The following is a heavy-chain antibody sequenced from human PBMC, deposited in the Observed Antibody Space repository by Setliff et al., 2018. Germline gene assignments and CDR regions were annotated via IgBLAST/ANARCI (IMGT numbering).Heavy chain of an antibody. CDR1: GSTFSTYD. CDR2: ISNDGRKT. Sequence: GGSLRLSCDVSGSTFSTYDMHWVRQAPGKGLEWVAVISNDGRKTYYADSVKGRFIISRDNSKNLVSLQMNTLRPDDTAVYYCARLWISYESNTYFYPKYFDFWGQGTLVTV. V-gene: IGHV3-30-3*01. J-gene: IGHJ4*02. D-gene: IGHD3-22*01. CDR3: ARLWISYESNTYFYPKYFDF.